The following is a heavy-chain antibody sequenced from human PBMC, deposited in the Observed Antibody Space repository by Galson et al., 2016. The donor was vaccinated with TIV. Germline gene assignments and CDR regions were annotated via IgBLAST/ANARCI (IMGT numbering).Heavy chain of an antibody. V-gene: IGHV3-11*01. CDR3: ARVPTIFGVVIKRDGMDV. J-gene: IGHJ6*02. D-gene: IGHD3-3*01. CDR1: GFTFSDYC. CDR2: ITNSGSAI. Sequence: SLRLSCAASGFTFSDYCMSWIRQAPGKGLEWVSYITNSGSAINYAASVEGRFTISRDNAKNSPYLQMNSLRAEDTAVYYCARVPTIFGVVIKRDGMDVWGQGTTVTVSS.